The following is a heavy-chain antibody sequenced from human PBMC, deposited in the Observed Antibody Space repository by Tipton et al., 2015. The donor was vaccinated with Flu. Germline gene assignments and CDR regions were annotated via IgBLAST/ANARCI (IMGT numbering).Heavy chain of an antibody. CDR1: GYTFTSYY. V-gene: IGHV1-46*01. CDR3: AGVYTIFGVDNAFDI. D-gene: IGHD3-3*01. J-gene: IGHJ3*02. Sequence: QLVQSGAEVKKPGASVKVSCKASGYTFTSYYMHWVRQAPGQGLEWMGIINPSGGSTSYAQKFQGRVTMTRDTSTSTVYMELSSLRSEDTAVYYCAGVYTIFGVDNAFDIWGQGTMVTVSS. CDR2: INPSGGST.